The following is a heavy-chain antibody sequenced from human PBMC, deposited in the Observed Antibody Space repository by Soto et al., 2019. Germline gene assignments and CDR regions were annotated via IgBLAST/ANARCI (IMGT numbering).Heavy chain of an antibody. CDR2: ISSSSSYI. D-gene: IGHD4-17*01. J-gene: IGHJ4*02. CDR1: GFTFSSYS. CDR3: ARDEGYGDPLFDY. Sequence: EVQLVESGGGLVKPGGSLRLSCAASGFTFSSYSMNWVRQAPGKGLEWVSSISSSSSYIYYADSVKGRFTISRDNAKNALYLPMNSLRAEDTAVYYCARDEGYGDPLFDYWGQGTLVTVSS. V-gene: IGHV3-21*01.